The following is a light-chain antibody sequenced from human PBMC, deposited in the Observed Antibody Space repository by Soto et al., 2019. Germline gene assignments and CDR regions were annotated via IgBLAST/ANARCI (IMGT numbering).Light chain of an antibody. Sequence: QSALTQPASVSGSPGQSITISCTGTSSDVGGYNYVSWYQQHPGKAPKLMIYEVSNRPSGVSNRFSGSKSGNTASLTISGLQAEDEADYYCSSYTRSSTPYVFVTGTKLTGL. CDR1: SSDVGGYNY. CDR2: EVS. V-gene: IGLV2-14*01. CDR3: SSYTRSSTPYV. J-gene: IGLJ1*01.